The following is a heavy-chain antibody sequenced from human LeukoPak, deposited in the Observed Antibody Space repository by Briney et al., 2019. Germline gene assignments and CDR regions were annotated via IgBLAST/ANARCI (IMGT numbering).Heavy chain of an antibody. CDR3: ASLSGNYYETSYYGY. CDR2: LYSGGTT. Sequence: GGSLRLSCAASGFTVSSNYMSWVRQAPGKGLEWVSVLYSGGTTYYADSVKDRFTISRDNSKNTLYLQMNRLRAEDTAVYYCASLSGNYYETSYYGYWGQGTLVTVSS. D-gene: IGHD3-22*01. J-gene: IGHJ4*02. V-gene: IGHV3-66*01. CDR1: GFTVSSNY.